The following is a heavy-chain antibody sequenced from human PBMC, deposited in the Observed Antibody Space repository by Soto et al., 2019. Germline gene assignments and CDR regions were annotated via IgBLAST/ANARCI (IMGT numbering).Heavy chain of an antibody. J-gene: IGHJ2*01. Sequence: SQTLSVTCTVSGAPITLNYWSWIRQAPGKGLEWIGYIYYSGSTKYNPSLKSRVTISVDTSKNQCSLKLSSVTAADTAVYDCARGYRYFDLWGRGTRVTVPS. CDR3: ARGYRYFDL. CDR2: IYYSGST. CDR1: GAPITLNY. V-gene: IGHV4-59*12. D-gene: IGHD2-2*02.